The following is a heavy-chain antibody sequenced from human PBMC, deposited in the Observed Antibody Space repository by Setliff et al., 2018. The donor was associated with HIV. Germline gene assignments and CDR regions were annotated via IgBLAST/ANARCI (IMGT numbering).Heavy chain of an antibody. CDR3: AKAGAVIIDQRLDS. Sequence: PGGSLRLSCEAFSSYAMHWVRQAPGKGLVWVAVISYDGSNKYYADSVKGRFTISRDNSRNTLYLQMNSLRPEDSAVYYCAKAGAVIIDQRLDSWGQGTLVTVSS. V-gene: IGHV3-30*04. D-gene: IGHD1-26*01. CDR2: ISYDGSNK. J-gene: IGHJ4*02. CDR1: SSYA.